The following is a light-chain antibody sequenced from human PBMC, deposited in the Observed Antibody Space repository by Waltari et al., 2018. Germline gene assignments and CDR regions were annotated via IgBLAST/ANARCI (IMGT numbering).Light chain of an antibody. CDR2: GAS. CDR1: QSVSSSY. V-gene: IGKV3-20*01. Sequence: EIVLTQSPGTLSLSPGDRATLPCRASQSVSSSYLAWYQQKPGQAPRLLIYGASSRATGIPDRFSGSGSGTDFTLTISRLEPEDFAVYYCQQYGSLPWTFGQGTKVEIK. CDR3: QQYGSLPWT. J-gene: IGKJ1*01.